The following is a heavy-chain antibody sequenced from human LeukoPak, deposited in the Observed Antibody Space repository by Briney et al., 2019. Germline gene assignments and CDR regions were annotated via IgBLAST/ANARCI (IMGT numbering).Heavy chain of an antibody. CDR2: IIPIFGTA. CDR3: AKKDSGGSYNWFDP. J-gene: IGHJ5*02. D-gene: IGHD3-22*01. CDR1: GGTFSSYA. Sequence: ASVKVSCKASGGTFSSYAISWVRQAPGQGREWMGGIIPIFGTANYAQKFQGRVTITADESTSTAYMELNNLRAEDTAVYYCAKKDSGGSYNWFDPWGQGTLVTVSS. V-gene: IGHV1-69*13.